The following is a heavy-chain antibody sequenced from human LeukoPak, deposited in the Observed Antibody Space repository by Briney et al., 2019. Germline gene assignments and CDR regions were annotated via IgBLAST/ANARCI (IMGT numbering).Heavy chain of an antibody. Sequence: GESLKISCKGSGNTFSSYWIAWVRQMPGKGLEWMGIVYPADSDTRYSPSFQGQVTISADTSINTAYLQWSSLKASDTAMYYCARRDRQHTFDMWGQGTMVTVSS. D-gene: IGHD2-21*01. V-gene: IGHV5-51*01. J-gene: IGHJ3*02. CDR3: ARRDRQHTFDM. CDR2: VYPADSDT. CDR1: GNTFSSYW.